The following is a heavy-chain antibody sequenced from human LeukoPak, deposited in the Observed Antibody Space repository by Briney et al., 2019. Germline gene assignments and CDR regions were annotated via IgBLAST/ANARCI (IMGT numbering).Heavy chain of an antibody. CDR2: IYYSGST. CDR1: GGSISSYY. Sequence: SETLSLTCTDSGGSISSYYWSWIRQPPGTGLEWIGYIYYSGSTNYNPSLKSRVTISVDTSKNQFSLKLSSVTAADTAIYYCARGEYIYDYWGQGTLVTVSS. D-gene: IGHD5-18*01. J-gene: IGHJ4*02. CDR3: ARGEYIYDY. V-gene: IGHV4-59*01.